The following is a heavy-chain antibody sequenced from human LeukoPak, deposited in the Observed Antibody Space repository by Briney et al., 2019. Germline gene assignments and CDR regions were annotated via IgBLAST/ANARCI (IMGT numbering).Heavy chain of an antibody. J-gene: IGHJ4*02. CDR3: ARVEGYDSSGYYYY. Sequence: GGSLRLSCAASGFTFSSYAMHWVRQAPGKGLEWVAVISYDGSNKYYADSVKGRFTISRDNSKNTLYLQMNSLRAEDTAVYYCARVEGYDSSGYYYYWGQGTLVTVSS. V-gene: IGHV3-30-3*01. CDR2: ISYDGSNK. D-gene: IGHD3-22*01. CDR1: GFTFSSYA.